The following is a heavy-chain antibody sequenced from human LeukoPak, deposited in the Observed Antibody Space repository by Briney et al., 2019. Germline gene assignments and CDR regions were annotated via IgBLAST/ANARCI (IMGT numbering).Heavy chain of an antibody. CDR1: GGFISSSNW. V-gene: IGHV4-4*02. CDR2: IYHSGST. J-gene: IGHJ4*02. D-gene: IGHD6-6*01. CDR3: ARGSSSTDYYFDY. Sequence: SETLSLTCAVSGGFISSSNWWSWVRQPPGKGLEWIGEIYHSGSTNYNPSLKSRVTISVDKSKNQFSLKLSSVTAADTAVYYCARGSSSTDYYFDYWGQGTLVTVSS.